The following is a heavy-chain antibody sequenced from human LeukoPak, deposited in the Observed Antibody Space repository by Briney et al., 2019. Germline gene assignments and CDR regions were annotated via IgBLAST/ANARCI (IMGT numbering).Heavy chain of an antibody. CDR2: ISSSSSYI. Sequence: GGSLRLSCAASGFTFSIYAMSWVRQAPGKGLEWVSSISSSSSYIYYADSVKGRFTISRDNAKNSLYLQMNSLRAEDTAVYYCARFGTDYYDSSGYYLDYWGQGTLVTVSS. CDR3: ARFGTDYYDSSGYYLDY. V-gene: IGHV3-21*01. CDR1: GFTFSIYA. J-gene: IGHJ4*02. D-gene: IGHD3-22*01.